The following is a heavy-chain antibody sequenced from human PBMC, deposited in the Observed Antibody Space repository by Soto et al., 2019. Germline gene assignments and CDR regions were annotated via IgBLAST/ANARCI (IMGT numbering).Heavy chain of an antibody. V-gene: IGHV3-21*01. D-gene: IGHD2-2*01. CDR2: ISSSSSYI. Sequence: PGGSLRLSCAASGFTFSSYSMNWVRQAPGKGLEWVSSISSSSSYIYYADSVKGRFTISRDNAKNSLYLQMNSLRAEDTAVYYCARVDQYQYALYGMDVWGQGTTVTVSS. J-gene: IGHJ6*02. CDR1: GFTFSSYS. CDR3: ARVDQYQYALYGMDV.